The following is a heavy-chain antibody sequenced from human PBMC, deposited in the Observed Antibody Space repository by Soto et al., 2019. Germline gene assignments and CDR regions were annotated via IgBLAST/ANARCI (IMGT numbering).Heavy chain of an antibody. D-gene: IGHD6-19*01. V-gene: IGHV1-3*01. CDR1: GYTFTSYA. J-gene: IGHJ4*02. CDR3: ARDLGGWTDY. Sequence: QVQLVQSGAEVXXPGASVKVSCKASGYTFTSYAMQWVRQAPGQRLEWMGWINAGNGNTKYSQKFQGRVTITSDTSASTDYRELSSLRSEDTAVYYCARDLGGWTDYWGQGTLVTVSS. CDR2: INAGNGNT.